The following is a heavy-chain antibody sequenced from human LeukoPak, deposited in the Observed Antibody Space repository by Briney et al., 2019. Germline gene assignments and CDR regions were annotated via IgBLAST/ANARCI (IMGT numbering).Heavy chain of an antibody. CDR3: ARGKYWRVTDRLGYCSSTSCYRGGY. J-gene: IGHJ4*02. CDR1: GYTFTSYD. CDR2: MNPNSGNT. V-gene: IGHV1-8*01. D-gene: IGHD2-2*01. Sequence: ASVKVSCKASGYTFTSYDINWVRQATGQGLEWMGWMNPNSGNTGYAQKFQGRVTMTRNTSISTAYMELSSLRSEDTAVYYCARGKYWRVTDRLGYCSSTSCYRGGYWGQGTLVTVSS.